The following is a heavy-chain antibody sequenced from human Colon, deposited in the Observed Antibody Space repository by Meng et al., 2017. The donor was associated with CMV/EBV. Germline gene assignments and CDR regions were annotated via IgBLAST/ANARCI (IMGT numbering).Heavy chain of an antibody. CDR3: ARRFEYGSSFGVDV. J-gene: IGHJ6*02. Sequence: GESLKISCATSGLVLSSYWMAWVRQTPGKELERVANINEDGSERKYVDSVRGRFTISRDNVKSSVFLQMNGLRAEDTAVYYCARRFEYGSSFGVDVWGQGTTVTVSS. D-gene: IGHD3-3*01. CDR2: INEDGSER. V-gene: IGHV3-7*01. CDR1: GLVLSSYW.